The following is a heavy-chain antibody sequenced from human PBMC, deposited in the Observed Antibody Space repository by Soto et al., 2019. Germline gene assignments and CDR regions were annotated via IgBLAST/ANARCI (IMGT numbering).Heavy chain of an antibody. J-gene: IGHJ4*02. V-gene: IGHV4-31*03. D-gene: IGHD1-26*01. CDR1: GGSISNGGYY. CDR3: ARDPARGGGSYLGYFDY. Sequence: PSETLSLTCTVSGGSISNGGYYWSWIRQHPGKGLEWIGYIYYSGNTYYNPSLKRRVTISVDTSKNQFSLTLTSVTAADTAVYYCARDPARGGGSYLGYFDYWGQGTPVTVPS. CDR2: IYYSGNT.